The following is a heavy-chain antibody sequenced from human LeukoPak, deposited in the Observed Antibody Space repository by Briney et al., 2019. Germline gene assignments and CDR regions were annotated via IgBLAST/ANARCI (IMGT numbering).Heavy chain of an antibody. CDR1: GGTFSSYA. V-gene: IGHV1-69*05. D-gene: IGHD5-18*01. CDR3: ARDREQLSYLGDFDI. Sequence: SVKVSCKASGGTFSSYAISWVRQAPGQGLEWMGGIIPIFGTANYAQKFQGRVTITTDESTSTACMELSSLRSEDTAVYYCARDREQLSYLGDFDIWGQGTMVTVSS. J-gene: IGHJ3*02. CDR2: IIPIFGTA.